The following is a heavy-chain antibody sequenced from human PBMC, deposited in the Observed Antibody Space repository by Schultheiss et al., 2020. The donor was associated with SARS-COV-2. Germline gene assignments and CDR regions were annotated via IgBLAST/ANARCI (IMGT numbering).Heavy chain of an antibody. Sequence: GGSLRLSCAASGFTFRTSAMSWVRQAPGKGLEWVSRIDTNGSTTTYADSVKGRFTISRDNAKNTLYLQMNSLRAEDTAVYYCSSSPRQQPNYWGQGTLVTVSS. CDR3: SSSPRQQPNY. CDR2: IDTNGSTT. V-gene: IGHV3-74*01. CDR1: GFTFRTSA. D-gene: IGHD6-13*01. J-gene: IGHJ4*02.